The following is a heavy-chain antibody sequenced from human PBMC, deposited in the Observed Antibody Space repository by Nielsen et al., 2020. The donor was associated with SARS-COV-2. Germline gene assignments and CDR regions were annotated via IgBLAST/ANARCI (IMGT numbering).Heavy chain of an antibody. CDR1: GFTFSGSA. Sequence: GESLKISCVASGFTFSGSAMHWVRQAPGKGLEWVAVIWYDGSNKYYADSVKGRFTISRDNSKNTLYLQMNSLRAEDTAVYYCARDLNQYDFGMDVWGQGTTVSVSS. CDR2: IWYDGSNK. D-gene: IGHD2-8*01. CDR3: ARDLNQYDFGMDV. J-gene: IGHJ6*02. V-gene: IGHV3-33*08.